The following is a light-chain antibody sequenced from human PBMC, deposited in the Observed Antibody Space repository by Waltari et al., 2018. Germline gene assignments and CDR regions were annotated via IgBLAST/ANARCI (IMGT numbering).Light chain of an antibody. V-gene: IGKV1-39*01. Sequence: DIQMTQSQSSLSASVGDRVTITCRASERIGTYLNWYQQKPGKAPNLLIYAVSNLPSAVPSRFSASGSERDFSLTISSLQPEDSATYYCQQSYAIPLAFGQGTKVEIK. CDR1: ERIGTY. CDR2: AVS. J-gene: IGKJ1*01. CDR3: QQSYAIPLA.